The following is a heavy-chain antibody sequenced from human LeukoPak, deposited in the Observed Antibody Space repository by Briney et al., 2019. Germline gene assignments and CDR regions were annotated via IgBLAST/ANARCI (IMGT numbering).Heavy chain of an antibody. Sequence: GGSLRLSCAASGFSFSTYAMGWVRQAPGKGLKWVSGISVSGGSTYYADPVKGRFTISRDNSENKLYLQMNSLRAEDTAIYYCAKVGSSNWYYFDLWGQGTLVTVSS. D-gene: IGHD6-13*01. CDR1: GFSFSTYA. CDR3: AKVGSSNWYYFDL. CDR2: ISVSGGST. V-gene: IGHV3-23*01. J-gene: IGHJ4*02.